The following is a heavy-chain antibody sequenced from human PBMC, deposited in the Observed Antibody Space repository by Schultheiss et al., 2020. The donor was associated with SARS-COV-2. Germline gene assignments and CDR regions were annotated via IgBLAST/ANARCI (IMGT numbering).Heavy chain of an antibody. Sequence: GGSLRLSCAASGFSFSTYAMSWVRQAPGKGLEWVSAISGSGATTYYADSVKGRFTISRDNSKNTLYLQMKSLGAEDTAVYYCAKNGGNFDYWGQGTLVTVSS. D-gene: IGHD2-15*01. CDR3: AKNGGNFDY. J-gene: IGHJ4*02. CDR1: GFSFSTYA. V-gene: IGHV3-23*01. CDR2: ISGSGATT.